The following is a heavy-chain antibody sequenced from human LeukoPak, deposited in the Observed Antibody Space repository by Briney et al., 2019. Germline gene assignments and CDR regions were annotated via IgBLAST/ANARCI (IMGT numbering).Heavy chain of an antibody. V-gene: IGHV4-39*01. Sequence: PSETLSLTCTVSGGSISSSSYYWGWIRQPPGKGLEWIGSIYYSGGTYYNPSLKSRVTISVDTSKNQFSLKLSSVTAADTAVYYCARRPLSPYYFDYWGQGTLVTVSS. CDR3: ARRPLSPYYFDY. D-gene: IGHD3-9*01. J-gene: IGHJ4*02. CDR2: IYYSGGT. CDR1: GGSISSSSYY.